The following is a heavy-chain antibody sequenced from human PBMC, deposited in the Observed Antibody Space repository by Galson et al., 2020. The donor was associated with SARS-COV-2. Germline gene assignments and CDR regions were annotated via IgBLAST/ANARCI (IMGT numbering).Heavy chain of an antibody. CDR2: IHHSGST. J-gene: IGHJ4*02. Sequence: SETLSLTCAVSGGSINNDGYSWSWIRQPPGKGLEWIGYIHHSGSTYYNPSLKSRVTISADRSNNQFSLKLSSVTAADTAVYFCARGSLFRVAFDYWGQGTLVSVSS. CDR1: GGSINNDGYS. D-gene: IGHD2-21*01. CDR3: ARGSLFRVAFDY. V-gene: IGHV4-30-2*01.